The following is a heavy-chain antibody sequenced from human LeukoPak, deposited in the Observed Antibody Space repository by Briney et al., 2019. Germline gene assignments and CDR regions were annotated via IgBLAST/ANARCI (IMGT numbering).Heavy chain of an antibody. CDR3: ARVGSVDLKWFNP. D-gene: IGHD3-3*01. CDR2: INQDGGDK. J-gene: IGHJ5*02. Sequence: GGSLRLSCVVSGFRFSSFWMSWVRQAPGKGLEWVANINQDGGDKYYVDSVKGRFNVSRDNAKDSLDLQMDSLRAEDTGVYYCARVGSVDLKWFNPWGQGKMVTVSS. V-gene: IGHV3-7*01. CDR1: GFRFSSFW.